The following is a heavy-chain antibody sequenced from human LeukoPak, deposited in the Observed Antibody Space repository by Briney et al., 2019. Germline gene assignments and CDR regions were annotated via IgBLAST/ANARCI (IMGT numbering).Heavy chain of an antibody. CDR1: GGSISSGGYS. J-gene: IGHJ4*02. CDR2: IYHSGST. D-gene: IGHD1-26*01. CDR3: ASTSGSYRTYYFDY. V-gene: IGHV4-30-2*01. Sequence: SETLSLTCAVSGGSISSGGYSWSWIRQPPGKGLEWIGYIYHSGSTYYNPSLKSRVTISVDRSKNQFSLKLSPVTAADTAVYYCASTSGSYRTYYFDYWGQGTLVTVSS.